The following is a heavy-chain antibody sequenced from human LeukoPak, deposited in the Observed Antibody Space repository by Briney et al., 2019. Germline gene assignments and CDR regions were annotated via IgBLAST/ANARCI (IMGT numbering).Heavy chain of an antibody. V-gene: IGHV4-34*01. CDR2: INHSGST. Sequence: PSETLSLTCAVYGGSFRGYYWSWIRQPPGKGLEWIGEINHSGSTNYNPSLKSRVTISVDTSKNQFSLKLSSVTAADTAVYYCARGRSYDFWSGYSYWGQGTLVTVSS. J-gene: IGHJ4*02. D-gene: IGHD3-3*01. CDR3: ARGRSYDFWSGYSY. CDR1: GGSFRGYY.